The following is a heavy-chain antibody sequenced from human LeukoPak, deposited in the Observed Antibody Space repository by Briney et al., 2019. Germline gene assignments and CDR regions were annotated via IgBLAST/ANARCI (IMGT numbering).Heavy chain of an antibody. CDR3: ARPRKGGLGDFDY. CDR2: IYYSGST. V-gene: IGHV4-39*01. J-gene: IGHJ4*02. Sequence: RPSETLSLTCTVSGGSISSSSYYWGWIRQPPGKGLEWIGSIYYSGSTYYNPSLKSRVTISVGTSKNQFSLKLSSVTAADTAVYYCARPRKGGLGDFDYWGQGTLVTVSS. CDR1: GGSISSSSYY. D-gene: IGHD1-26*01.